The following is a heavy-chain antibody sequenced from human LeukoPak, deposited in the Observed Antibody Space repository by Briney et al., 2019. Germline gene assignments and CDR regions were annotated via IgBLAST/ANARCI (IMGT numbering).Heavy chain of an antibody. CDR2: INKDGSEK. CDR1: GFTFSNAW. V-gene: IGHV3-7*03. Sequence: GGSLRLSCAASGFTFSNAWMSWVRQAPGKGPEWVANINKDGSEKYYVVSLKGRFTISRDNAENSLYLQISSLRVEDTAMYYCATYSTGWYRGLQYWGQGTLATVSS. D-gene: IGHD6-19*01. J-gene: IGHJ4*02. CDR3: ATYSTGWYRGLQY.